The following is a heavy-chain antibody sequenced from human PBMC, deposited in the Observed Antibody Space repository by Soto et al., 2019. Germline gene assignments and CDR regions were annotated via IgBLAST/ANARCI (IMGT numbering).Heavy chain of an antibody. D-gene: IGHD5-18*01. CDR1: GYTFTSYA. CDR2: INAGNGNT. CDR3: ARGGYSYVYYGMDV. Sequence: GASMNVSCKAPGYTFTSYATHWARQAPGQRLEWMGWINAGNGNTKYSQKFQSRVTMTRDTSASTAYMELSSLRAEDTAVYYCARGGYSYVYYGMDVWGQGITVTVSS. V-gene: IGHV1-3*01. J-gene: IGHJ6*02.